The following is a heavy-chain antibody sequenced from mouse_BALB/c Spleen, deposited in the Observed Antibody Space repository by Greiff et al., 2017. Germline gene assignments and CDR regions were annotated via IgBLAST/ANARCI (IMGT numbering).Heavy chain of an antibody. V-gene: IGHV1S126*01. D-gene: IGHD6-1*01. CDR2: IDPSDSET. CDR1: GYSFTSYW. J-gene: IGHJ4*01. CDR3: ARASHYAMDY. Sequence: VHLVESGPQLVRPGASVKISCKASGYSFTSYWMHWVKQRPGQGLEWIGMIDPSDSETRLNQKFKDKATLTVDKSSSTAYMQLSSPTSEDSAVYYCARASHYAMDYWGQGTSVTVSS.